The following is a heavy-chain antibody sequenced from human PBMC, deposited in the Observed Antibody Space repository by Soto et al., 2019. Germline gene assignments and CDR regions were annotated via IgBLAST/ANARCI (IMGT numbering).Heavy chain of an antibody. CDR1: GGSISSGGYY. D-gene: IGHD3-22*01. J-gene: IGHJ4*02. Sequence: SETLSLTCTVSGGSISSGGYYWSWIRQHPGKGLEWIGYIYYSGSTYYNPSLKSRVTISVDTSKNQFSLKLSSVTAADTAVYYCARGTPYYDSSGYPGPSYYFDYWGQGTLVTVSS. V-gene: IGHV4-31*03. CDR2: IYYSGST. CDR3: ARGTPYYDSSGYPGPSYYFDY.